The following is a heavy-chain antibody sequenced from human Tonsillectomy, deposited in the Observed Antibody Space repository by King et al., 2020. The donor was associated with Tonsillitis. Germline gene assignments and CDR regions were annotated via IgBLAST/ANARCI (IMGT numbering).Heavy chain of an antibody. CDR1: GFTFSSYG. CDR3: ARDPVAYCGGDCYSGFDY. J-gene: IGHJ4*02. Sequence: VQLVESGGGVVQPGRSLRLSCAASGFTFSSYGMHWVRQAPGKGLEWVAVIWYDGSNKYYAESVKGRFTISRDNSKNTLYLQMNSLRAEDTAVYYYARDPVAYCGGDCYSGFDYWGQGTLVTVSS. D-gene: IGHD2-21*02. CDR2: IWYDGSNK. V-gene: IGHV3-33*08.